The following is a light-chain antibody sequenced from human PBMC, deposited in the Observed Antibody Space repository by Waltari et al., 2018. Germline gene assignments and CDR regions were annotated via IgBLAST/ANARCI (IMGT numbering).Light chain of an antibody. CDR1: QNINKY. CDR3: QQSYSTPQST. V-gene: IGKV1-39*01. CDR2: AAS. J-gene: IGKJ5*01. Sequence: DIQITQFPSSLSAAVGDSVTIPCRASQNINKYLNWYQHKPGKAPKLLIYAASSLLSGVPSRFSGSGSGTDFTLTISSLQPEDFATYYCQQSYSTPQSTFGQGTRLQIK.